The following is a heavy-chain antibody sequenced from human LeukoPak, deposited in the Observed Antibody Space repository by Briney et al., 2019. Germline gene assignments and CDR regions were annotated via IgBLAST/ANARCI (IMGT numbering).Heavy chain of an antibody. Sequence: ASVKVSCKASGYTFTSYYMHWVRQAPGQGLEWMGIINPSGGSTSYAQKFQGRVTMTRDTSTSTVYMELSSLRSEDTAVYYCARGRSIAARSHPHDYWGQGTLVTVPS. D-gene: IGHD6-6*01. CDR2: INPSGGST. CDR3: ARGRSIAARSHPHDY. J-gene: IGHJ4*02. V-gene: IGHV1-46*01. CDR1: GYTFTSYY.